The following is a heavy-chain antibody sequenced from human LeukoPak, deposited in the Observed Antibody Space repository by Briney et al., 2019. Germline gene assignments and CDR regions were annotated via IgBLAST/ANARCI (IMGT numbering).Heavy chain of an antibody. CDR3: ARVVPAATWSRFRGYFDY. Sequence: ASVKVSCKASGYTFTIYYIHWVRQAPGQGPEWMGIINPSGGSTSYAQKFQGRVTMTRDTSISTAYMELSRLRSDDTAVYYCARVVPAATWSRFRGYFDYWGQGTLVTVSS. J-gene: IGHJ4*02. V-gene: IGHV1-46*01. CDR2: INPSGGST. D-gene: IGHD2-2*01. CDR1: GYTFTIYY.